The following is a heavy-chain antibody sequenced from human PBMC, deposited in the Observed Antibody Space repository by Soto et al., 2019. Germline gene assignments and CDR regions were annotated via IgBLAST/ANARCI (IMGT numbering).Heavy chain of an antibody. CDR1: GFSFSSHA. Sequence: EVQLLESGGGLVQPGGSLRLSCAASGFSFSSHAMSWVRQAPGKGLEWVSVISGSADNTYYADSVKGRFTISRDNSKNTPYPQMTGLGVGDRAEYFCGKHGRDSPPCCGEAWGRGTLVTVPS. CDR3: GKHGRDSPPCCGEA. CDR2: ISGSADNT. V-gene: IGHV3-23*01. D-gene: IGHD2-21*01. J-gene: IGHJ5*02.